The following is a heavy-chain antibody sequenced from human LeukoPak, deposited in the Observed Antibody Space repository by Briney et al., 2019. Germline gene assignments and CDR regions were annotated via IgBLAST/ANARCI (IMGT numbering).Heavy chain of an antibody. Sequence: QPGRSLRLSCAASGFIFSSYGMHWVRQAPGKGLEWVAVISYDGSNKYYADSVKGRFTISRDNSKNTLYLQMNSLRAEDTAVYYCAKPGSYDSFSNWGQGTLVTVSS. J-gene: IGHJ4*02. CDR2: ISYDGSNK. CDR1: GFIFSSYG. CDR3: AKPGSYDSFSN. V-gene: IGHV3-30*18. D-gene: IGHD3-3*01.